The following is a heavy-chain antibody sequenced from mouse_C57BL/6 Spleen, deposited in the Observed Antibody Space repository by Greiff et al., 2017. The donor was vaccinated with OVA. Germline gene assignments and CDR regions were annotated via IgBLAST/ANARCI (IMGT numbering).Heavy chain of an antibody. CDR3: ARGFYGSSGEAWFAY. D-gene: IGHD1-1*01. CDR1: GYTFTSYW. CDR2: IHPNSGST. Sequence: VQLQQPGAELVKPGASVKLSCKASGYTFTSYWMHWVKQRPGQGLEWIGMIHPNSGSTNYNEKFKSKATLTVDKSSSTAYMQLSSLTSEDSAVYYCARGFYGSSGEAWFAYWGQGTLVTVSA. J-gene: IGHJ3*01. V-gene: IGHV1-64*01.